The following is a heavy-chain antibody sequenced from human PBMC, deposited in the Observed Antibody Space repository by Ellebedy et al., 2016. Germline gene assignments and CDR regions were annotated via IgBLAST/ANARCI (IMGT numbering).Heavy chain of an antibody. CDR1: GFTFSSYA. CDR3: VALIAFVAS. CDR2: ISNSGDRT. Sequence: ETLSLTCAASGFTFSSYAMSWVRQAPRKGLEWVSDISNSGDRTHYAESVKGRFTISRDNSKNTVHLQMNSLRAEDTAVYYCVALIAFVASWGQGTLVTVSS. J-gene: IGHJ5*02. V-gene: IGHV3-23*01. D-gene: IGHD3-3*02.